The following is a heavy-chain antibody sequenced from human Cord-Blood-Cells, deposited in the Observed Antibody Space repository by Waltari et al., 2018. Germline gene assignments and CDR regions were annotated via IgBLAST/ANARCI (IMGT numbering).Heavy chain of an antibody. CDR1: GFTFSSYS. D-gene: IGHD5-12*01. Sequence: EVQLVESGGGLVKPGGSLRLSCAASGFTFSSYSMNWVRRAPGKGLEGVSSISSSSSYIYDADSVKGRFTIARDNAKNSLYLQMNSLRAEDTAVYYCARGPYSGYDYWYFDLWGRGTLVTVSS. V-gene: IGHV3-21*01. CDR3: ARGPYSGYDYWYFDL. CDR2: ISSSSSYI. J-gene: IGHJ2*01.